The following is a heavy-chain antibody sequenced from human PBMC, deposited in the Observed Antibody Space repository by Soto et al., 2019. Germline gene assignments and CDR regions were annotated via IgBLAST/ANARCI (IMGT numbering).Heavy chain of an antibody. D-gene: IGHD4-4*01. CDR1: GFTFSSYG. J-gene: IGHJ4*02. CDR2: IWYDGSNK. V-gene: IGHV3-33*01. CDR3: ASETVSYTHFDY. Sequence: GGSLRLSCAASGFTFSSYGMHWVRQAPGKGLEWVAVIWYDGSNKYYADSVKGRFTISRDNSKNTLYLQMNSLRAEDTAVYYCASETVSYTHFDYWGQGTLVTVSS.